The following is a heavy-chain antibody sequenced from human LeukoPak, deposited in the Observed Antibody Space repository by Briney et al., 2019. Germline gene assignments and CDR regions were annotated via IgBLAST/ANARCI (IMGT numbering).Heavy chain of an antibody. CDR2: IRYDGSNK. D-gene: IGHD2-2*02. J-gene: IGHJ6*03. CDR3: AKDAACSSTSCYNYYYYMDV. CDR1: GFTFSYYW. Sequence: GGSLRLSCAASGFTFSYYWMTWVRQAPGKGLEWVAFIRYDGSNKYYADSVKGRFTISRDNSKNTLYLQMNSLRAEDTAVYYCAKDAACSSTSCYNYYYYMDVWGKGTTVTVSS. V-gene: IGHV3-30*02.